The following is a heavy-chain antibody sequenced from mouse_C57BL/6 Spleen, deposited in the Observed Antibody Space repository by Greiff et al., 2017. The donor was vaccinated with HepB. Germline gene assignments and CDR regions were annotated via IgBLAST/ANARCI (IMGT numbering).Heavy chain of an antibody. D-gene: IGHD2-3*01. CDR3: ARKRNDRGFAY. CDR1: GYAFSSSW. J-gene: IGHJ3*01. CDR2: IYPGDGDT. Sequence: QVQLKESGPELVKPGASVKISCKASGYAFSSSWMNWVKQRPGKGLEWIGRIYPGDGDTNYNGKFKGKATLTADKSSSTAYMQLSSLTSEDSAVYFCARKRNDRGFAYWGQGTLVTVSA. V-gene: IGHV1-82*01.